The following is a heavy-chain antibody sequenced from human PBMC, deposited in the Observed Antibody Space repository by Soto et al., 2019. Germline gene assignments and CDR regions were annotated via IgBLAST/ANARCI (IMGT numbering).Heavy chain of an antibody. V-gene: IGHV3-74*01. Sequence: QPGGSLRLSCAASGFTFSSYWMHWVRQAPGKGLVWVSRINSDGSSTSYADSVKGRFTISRDNAKNTLYLQMNSLRAEDTAVYYCARVPPSRGYCSGGSCYGYWGQGTLVIVSS. CDR2: INSDGSST. J-gene: IGHJ1*01. D-gene: IGHD2-15*01. CDR1: GFTFSSYW. CDR3: ARVPPSRGYCSGGSCYGY.